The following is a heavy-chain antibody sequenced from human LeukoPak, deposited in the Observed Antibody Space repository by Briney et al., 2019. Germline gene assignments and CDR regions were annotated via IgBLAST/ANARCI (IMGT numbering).Heavy chain of an antibody. CDR3: ARDLLHCGGGRCYHMRVFDY. V-gene: IGHV1-69*06. CDR2: TIPIFGTA. J-gene: IGHJ4*02. D-gene: IGHD2-15*01. Sequence: ASVKVSCKASGGTFSSYAISWVRQAPGHGLEWMGGTIPIFGTANYAQKFQGRVTITADKSTSTAYMELSSLRSEDTAVYYCARDLLHCGGGRCYHMRVFDYWGQGALVTVSS. CDR1: GGTFSSYA.